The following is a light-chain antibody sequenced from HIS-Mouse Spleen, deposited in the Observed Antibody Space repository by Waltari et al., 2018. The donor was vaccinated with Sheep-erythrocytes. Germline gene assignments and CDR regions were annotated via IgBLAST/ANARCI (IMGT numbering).Light chain of an antibody. J-gene: IGLJ3*02. CDR3: CSYAGSSTPWV. V-gene: IGLV2-23*01. CDR2: EGS. CDR1: SSDVGSYNL. Sequence: QSALTQPASVSGSPGQSITIPCTGPSSDVGSYNLVSWYQQHPGKAPKLMLYEGSKRPSGVSNRFSGCKSGNTASRTISGRQAEDEADYYCCSYAGSSTPWVFGGGTKLTVL.